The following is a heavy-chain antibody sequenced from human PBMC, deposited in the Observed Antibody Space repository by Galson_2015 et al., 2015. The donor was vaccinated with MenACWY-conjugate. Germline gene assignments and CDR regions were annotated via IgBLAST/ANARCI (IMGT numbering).Heavy chain of an antibody. V-gene: IGHV3-21*01. D-gene: IGHD6-13*01. Sequence: SLRLSCAASGFTFSSFSMNWVRQAPGKGLEWVSSISATSATIYYADSVKGRFTISRDNAKNSLYLQMNSLRAEDTAVYYCARTAGSVPPWGLGTLVTV. CDR2: ISATSATI. CDR1: GFTFSSFS. J-gene: IGHJ5*02. CDR3: ARTAGSVPP.